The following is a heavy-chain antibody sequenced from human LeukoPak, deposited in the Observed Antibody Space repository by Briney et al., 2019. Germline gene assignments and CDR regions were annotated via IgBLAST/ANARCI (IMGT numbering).Heavy chain of an antibody. Sequence: GGSLRLSCAASGFTFSHYWMTWVRQAPGKGLEGVANIKQDGSEKYYADSVKGRFTISRDNAKNSLYVQMNSLRAEDTAVYYCARGPGGFCSVTSCYTDYWGQGALVTVSS. CDR1: GFTFSHYW. CDR2: IKQDGSEK. D-gene: IGHD2-2*02. V-gene: IGHV3-7*01. CDR3: ARGPGGFCSVTSCYTDY. J-gene: IGHJ4*02.